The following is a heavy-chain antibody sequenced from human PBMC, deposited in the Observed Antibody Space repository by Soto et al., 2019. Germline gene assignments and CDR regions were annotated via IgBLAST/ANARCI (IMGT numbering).Heavy chain of an antibody. J-gene: IGHJ5*01. D-gene: IGHD7-27*01. CDR2: IYKSATT. Sequence: SETLSLTCSVSGDSISNLDYFWAWIRQPPGQALEYIGYIYKSATTYYNPSFESRVAISVDTSKSQFSLNVTSVTAADTAVYFCARGRYCLTGRCFPNWFDSWGQVALVTVSS. CDR3: ARGRYCLTGRCFPNWFDS. V-gene: IGHV4-30-4*01. CDR1: GDSISNLDYF.